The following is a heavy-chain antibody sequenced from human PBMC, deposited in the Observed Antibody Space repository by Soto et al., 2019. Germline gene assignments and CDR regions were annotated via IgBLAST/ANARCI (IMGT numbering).Heavy chain of an antibody. J-gene: IGHJ3*02. CDR2: ISAYNGNT. Sequence: ASVKVSCKASGYTFTSYGISWVRQAPGQGLEWMGWISAYNGNTNYAQKLQGRVTMTTDTSTSTAYMGLRSLRSDDTAVYYCARVSEVEQRAGDAFDIWGQGTVVTVSS. V-gene: IGHV1-18*01. D-gene: IGHD6-6*01. CDR3: ARVSEVEQRAGDAFDI. CDR1: GYTFTSYG.